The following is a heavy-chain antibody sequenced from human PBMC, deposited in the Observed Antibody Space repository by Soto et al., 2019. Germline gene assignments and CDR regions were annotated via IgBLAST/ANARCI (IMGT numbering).Heavy chain of an antibody. Sequence: GESLKISCRTSGYRFTPYWIAWVRQMPGKGLEWMGIIFPSDSGTRYSPSFQGQVTISADRSTSTVFLQWASLKASDTAVYFWARKDKSGYFNWFDPWGQGTLVTVSS. V-gene: IGHV5-51*01. CDR2: IFPSDSGT. CDR1: GYRFTPYW. J-gene: IGHJ5*02. CDR3: ARKDKSGYFNWFDP. D-gene: IGHD3-22*01.